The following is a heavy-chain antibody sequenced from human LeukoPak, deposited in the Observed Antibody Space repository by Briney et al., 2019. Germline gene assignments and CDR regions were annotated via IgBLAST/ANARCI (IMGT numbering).Heavy chain of an antibody. D-gene: IGHD3-10*01. Sequence: GGSLRLSCAASGFIVNSNYMSWVRQAPGKGLEWVAVISYDGSNKYYADSVKGRFTISRDNSKNTLYLQMNSLRAEDTAVYYCARDGREVFYDYWGQGTLVTVSS. CDR3: ARDGREVFYDY. CDR2: ISYDGSNK. J-gene: IGHJ4*02. V-gene: IGHV3-30-3*01. CDR1: GFIVNSNY.